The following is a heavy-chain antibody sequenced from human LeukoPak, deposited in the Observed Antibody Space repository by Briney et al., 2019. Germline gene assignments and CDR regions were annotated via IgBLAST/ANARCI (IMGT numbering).Heavy chain of an antibody. J-gene: IGHJ3*02. CDR1: GDGVSSNSAA. V-gene: IGHV6-1*01. D-gene: IGHD3-3*01. CDR3: ASVTSYDFWSGYSSGLSHAFDI. CDR2: TYYRSKWYT. Sequence: SQTLSLTCAISGDGVSSNSAAWNWIRQSPSRGFEWLGRTYYRSKWYTDYAVSVKSRIAINPDTSRNQFSLQLNSVTAADTAVYYCASVTSYDFWSGYSSGLSHAFDIWGQGTMVTVSS.